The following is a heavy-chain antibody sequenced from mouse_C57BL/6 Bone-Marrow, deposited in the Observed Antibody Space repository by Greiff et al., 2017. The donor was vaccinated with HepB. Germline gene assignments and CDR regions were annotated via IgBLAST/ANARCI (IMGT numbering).Heavy chain of an antibody. Sequence: VQLQQSGAELVKPGASVKLSCKASGYTFTSYWMHWVKQRPGQGLEWIGMIHPNSGSTNYNEKFKSKATLTVDKSSSTAYMQLSSLTSEDSAVYYCARLGRYYFDYWGQGTTLTVSS. V-gene: IGHV1-64*01. J-gene: IGHJ2*01. CDR2: IHPNSGST. CDR1: GYTFTSYW. CDR3: ARLGRYYFDY.